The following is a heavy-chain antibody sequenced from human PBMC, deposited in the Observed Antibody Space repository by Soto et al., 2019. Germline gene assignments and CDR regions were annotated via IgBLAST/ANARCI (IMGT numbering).Heavy chain of an antibody. D-gene: IGHD6-13*01. Sequence: QVQLVQSGAEVKKPGSSVKVSCKASGGTFSSYTISWVRQAPGQGLEWMGRIIPILGIANYAQKFQCRVTITADKSTSTAYMELSSLRSEDTAVYYCARGHTRAAAGTSNFDYWGQGTLVTVSS. CDR2: IIPILGIA. CDR1: GGTFSSYT. V-gene: IGHV1-69*02. J-gene: IGHJ4*02. CDR3: ARGHTRAAAGTSNFDY.